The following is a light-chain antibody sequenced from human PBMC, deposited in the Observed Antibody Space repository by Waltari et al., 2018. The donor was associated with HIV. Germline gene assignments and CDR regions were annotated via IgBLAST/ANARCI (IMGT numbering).Light chain of an antibody. CDR2: YTH. V-gene: IGLV8-61*01. CDR1: SGPVSTNNY. J-gene: IGLJ3*02. CDR3: MMYVGSTSRV. Sequence: QTVVTQGTSSSVSLGGTVTLTCGLSSGPVSTNNYTSWSQQTPGQAPRVLICYTHSRLSRVPARFSGSNLRNKAAVTLPSAQADDESGYYCMMYVGSTSRVFGRGTKLTVL.